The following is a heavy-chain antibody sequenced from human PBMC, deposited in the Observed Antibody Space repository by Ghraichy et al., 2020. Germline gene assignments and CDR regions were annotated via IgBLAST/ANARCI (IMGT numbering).Heavy chain of an antibody. D-gene: IGHD3-16*01. V-gene: IGHV1-3*01. CDR1: GFTFTTYT. CDR2: INAGKGDT. Sequence: ASVKVSCKASGFTFTTYTIHWVRQAPGQSLEWMGWINAGKGDTKYSQKFQGRVSITRNTSARTVYMELSSLRSEDAAVFYCARERIHLGVSGFDYWGQGTLVTVSS. J-gene: IGHJ4*02. CDR3: ARERIHLGVSGFDY.